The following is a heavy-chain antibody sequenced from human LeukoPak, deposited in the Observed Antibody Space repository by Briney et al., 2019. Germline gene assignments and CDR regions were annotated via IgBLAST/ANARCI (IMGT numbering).Heavy chain of an antibody. V-gene: IGHV1-69*13. Sequence: SVKVSCKASGGTFSSYAISWVRQAPGQGLEWMGGIIPIFGTANYAQKFQGRVTITADESTSTAYMELSSLRSEDTAVYYCARTITIFGVAYYYYYMDVWGKGTTVTVSS. CDR2: IIPIFGTA. J-gene: IGHJ6*03. CDR1: GGTFSSYA. CDR3: ARTITIFGVAYYYYYMDV. D-gene: IGHD3-3*01.